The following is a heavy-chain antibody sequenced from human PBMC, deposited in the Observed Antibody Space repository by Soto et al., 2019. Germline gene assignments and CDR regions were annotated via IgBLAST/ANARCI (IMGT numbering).Heavy chain of an antibody. CDR2: ISYDGSNQ. J-gene: IGHJ5*01. D-gene: IGHD3-10*01. CDR1: GFIFSSYG. CDR3: AKLGIFYCSGSFYGLDS. V-gene: IGHV3-30*18. Sequence: QVQLVESGGGVVQPGRSLRLSCAASGFIFSSYGMHWVRQAPGKGLEWVAVISYDGSNQYYADSVKGRFTISRDSSRNTVYLQMNSLRAEETAVYHCAKLGIFYCSGSFYGLDSLGQGTLVTVSS.